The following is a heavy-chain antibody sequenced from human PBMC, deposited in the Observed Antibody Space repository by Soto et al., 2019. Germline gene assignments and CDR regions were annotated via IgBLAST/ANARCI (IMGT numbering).Heavy chain of an antibody. Sequence: QVHPVESGGGVVQPGRSLRLSCAASGFTFSSYTMHWVRQAPGKGLEWVALISYDGGNRYYADSVRGRFTISRDNSKNTLYLQVNNLRLEDTALYYCARDLGSSYDSWGQGTLVTVSS. CDR2: ISYDGGNR. CDR3: ARDLGSSYDS. J-gene: IGHJ4*02. CDR1: GFTFSSYT. V-gene: IGHV3-30-3*01. D-gene: IGHD6-13*01.